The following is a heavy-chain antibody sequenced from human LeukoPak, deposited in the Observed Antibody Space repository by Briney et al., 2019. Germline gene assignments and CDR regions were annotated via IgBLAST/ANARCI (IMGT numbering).Heavy chain of an antibody. J-gene: IGHJ3*02. CDR1: GFTFSSYW. CDR2: IISDGSST. CDR3: ARDLGGSYSSDAFDI. V-gene: IGHV3-74*01. Sequence: GGSLRLSCAASGFTFSSYWMHWVRHAPGKGLVWVSRIISDGSSTSYADSGKGRFTISRDNAKNTLYLQMNSLRAEDTAVYYCARDLGGSYSSDAFDIWGQGTIVTVSS. D-gene: IGHD1-26*01.